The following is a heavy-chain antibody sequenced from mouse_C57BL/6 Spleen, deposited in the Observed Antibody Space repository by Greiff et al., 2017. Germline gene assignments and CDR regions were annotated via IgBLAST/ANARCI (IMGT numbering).Heavy chain of an antibody. D-gene: IGHD2-4*01. CDR2: ISSGSSTI. CDR3: ARPYDYDETWFAY. CDR1: GFTFSDYG. Sequence: VQLKESGGGLVKPGGSLKLSCAASGFTFSDYGMHWVRQAPEKGLEWVAYISSGSSTIYYADTVKGRFTISRDNAKSTLFLQMTRLRSEDTAMYYCARPYDYDETWFAYWGQGTLVTVSA. V-gene: IGHV5-17*01. J-gene: IGHJ3*01.